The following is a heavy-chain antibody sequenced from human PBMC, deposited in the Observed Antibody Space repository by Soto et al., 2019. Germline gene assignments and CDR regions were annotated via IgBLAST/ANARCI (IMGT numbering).Heavy chain of an antibody. CDR2: ISSSASHI. Sequence: EVQLVESGGGLVKPGGSLRLSCAASGFSFSSYSMNWVRQAPGKGLEWVSSISSSASHINYADSVKGRFTISRDNAKKSLYLQMNSLRAEDTAVYYCPRGYTGYCSGGTCYWFDPWGQGTLVTVS. J-gene: IGHJ5*02. CDR3: PRGYTGYCSGGTCYWFDP. D-gene: IGHD2-15*01. V-gene: IGHV3-21*01. CDR1: GFSFSSYS.